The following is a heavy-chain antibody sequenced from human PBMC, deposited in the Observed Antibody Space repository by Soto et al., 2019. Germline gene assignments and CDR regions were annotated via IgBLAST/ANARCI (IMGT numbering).Heavy chain of an antibody. V-gene: IGHV4-4*07. Sequence: SETLSLTCTVSGGSISSYYWSWIRQPAGKGLEWIGRIYTSGSTNYNPSLKSRVTMSVDTSKNQFSLKLSSVTAADTAVYYCARDGRYCGGDCYRSDYYGMDVWGQGTTVTVS. CDR3: ARDGRYCGGDCYRSDYYGMDV. CDR1: GGSISSYY. CDR2: IYTSGST. D-gene: IGHD2-21*02. J-gene: IGHJ6*02.